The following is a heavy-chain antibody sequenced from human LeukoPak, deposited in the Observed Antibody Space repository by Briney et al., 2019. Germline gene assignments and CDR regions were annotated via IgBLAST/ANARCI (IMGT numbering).Heavy chain of an antibody. D-gene: IGHD6-25*01. V-gene: IGHV4-59*12. CDR3: ARIDPLGFFDQ. CDR1: GGFNSRYY. CDR2: IFYSGHS. Sequence: PSETLSLACSVSGGFNSRYYWSWVRQPLGKGLEWHGHIFYSGHSNYNASLTSRIRMSVDTSKAQFSLELASVIAADTAVYYCARIDPLGFFDQWGPGILVTVSS. J-gene: IGHJ4*02.